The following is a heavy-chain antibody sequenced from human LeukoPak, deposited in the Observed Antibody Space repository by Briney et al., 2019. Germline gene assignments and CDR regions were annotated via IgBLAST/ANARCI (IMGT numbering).Heavy chain of an antibody. D-gene: IGHD3-22*01. CDR1: GYSFTSYW. CDR3: ARIGYYDSSGYYRPLDF. CDR2: IYPSDSDT. J-gene: IGHJ4*02. Sequence: GESLKISCKGSGYSFTSYWIGWVRQMPGKGLEWMGIIYPSDSDTRYSPSFQGQVTISADKSISTAYLQWSSLKASDTAMYYCARIGYYDSSGYYRPLDFWGQGTLVTVSS. V-gene: IGHV5-51*01.